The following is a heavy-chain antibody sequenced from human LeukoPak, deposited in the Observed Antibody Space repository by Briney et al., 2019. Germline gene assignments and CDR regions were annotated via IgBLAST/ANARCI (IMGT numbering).Heavy chain of an antibody. CDR2: LNQSGIT. V-gene: IGHV4-34*01. Sequence: SETPSLTCAVYGGSFSGYYWSWIRQSPGKGLEWIGELNQSGITNYNPSLKTRVTISVDTSKNQLSLKLRSVTAADTAVYYCARDDRRYCSGGTCYSRDYWGQGTLVTVSS. CDR1: GGSFSGYY. D-gene: IGHD2-15*01. CDR3: ARDDRRYCSGGTCYSRDY. J-gene: IGHJ4*02.